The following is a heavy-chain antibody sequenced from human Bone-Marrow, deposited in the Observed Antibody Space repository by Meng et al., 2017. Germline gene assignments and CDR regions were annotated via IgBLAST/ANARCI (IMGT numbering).Heavy chain of an antibody. V-gene: IGHV1-2*02. CDR2: INPNSGGT. CDR1: GYTFTSYC. J-gene: IGHJ4*02. Sequence: ASVKVSCKASGYTFTSYCMHWVRQAPGQGLEWMGWINPNSGGTNYAQKFQGRVTMTRDTSISTAYMELSRLRSDDTAVYYCARARLQSNNWGIDYWGQGTLVTVSS. D-gene: IGHD5-24*01. CDR3: ARARLQSNNWGIDY.